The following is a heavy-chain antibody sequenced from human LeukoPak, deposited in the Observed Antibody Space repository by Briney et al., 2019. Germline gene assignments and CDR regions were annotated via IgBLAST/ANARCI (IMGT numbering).Heavy chain of an antibody. Sequence: SETLSLTCAVYGGSFSGYYWSWIREPPGKGLVWIGEINHSGSTNYNPSLKSRVTISVDTSKNQFSLKLSSVTAADTAVYYCAREVVITTFAFDIWGQGTMVTVSS. CDR3: AREVVITTFAFDI. CDR1: GGSFSGYY. J-gene: IGHJ3*02. D-gene: IGHD3-22*01. V-gene: IGHV4-34*01. CDR2: INHSGST.